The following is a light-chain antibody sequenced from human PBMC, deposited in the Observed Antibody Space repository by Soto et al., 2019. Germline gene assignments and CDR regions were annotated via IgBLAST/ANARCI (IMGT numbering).Light chain of an antibody. CDR1: HTTLYSSNNKNY. CDR2: WAS. CDR3: QQYYNSPLT. V-gene: IGKV4-1*01. Sequence: DIVMTQSPDSLSVPLGVRATINCKSSHTTLYSSNNKNYLAWYQQKPGQPPKLLVYWASTRESGVPDRFSGSGSGSDFTLTISSMQDEDVAVYFCQQYYNSPLTFGGRTKVEIK. J-gene: IGKJ4*01.